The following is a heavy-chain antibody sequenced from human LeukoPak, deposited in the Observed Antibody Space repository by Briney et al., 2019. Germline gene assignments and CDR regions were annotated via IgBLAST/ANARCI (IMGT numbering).Heavy chain of an antibody. CDR1: GYTFTSYG. CDR3: ARVDHSYYDFWSALPGYWFDP. Sequence: GESPKISCKASGYTFTSYGISWVRQAPGQGLEWMGWISAYNGNTNYAQMLQGRVTMTTDTSTSTAYMELRSLRSDDTAVYYCARVDHSYYDFWSALPGYWFDPWGQGTLVTVSS. D-gene: IGHD3-3*01. V-gene: IGHV1-18*01. CDR2: ISAYNGNT. J-gene: IGHJ5*02.